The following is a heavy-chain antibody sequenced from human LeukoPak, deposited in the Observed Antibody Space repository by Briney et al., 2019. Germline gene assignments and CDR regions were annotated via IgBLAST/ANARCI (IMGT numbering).Heavy chain of an antibody. D-gene: IGHD1-26*01. CDR3: ARDRIVGATLDY. Sequence: ASVKVSCKASGYTFTGYYMHWVRQAPGQGLEWMGRINPNSGGTNYAQKFQGRVTMTRDTSFSTAYMELSRLRSDDTAVYYCARDRIVGATLDYWGQGTLVTVSS. CDR2: INPNSGGT. J-gene: IGHJ4*02. V-gene: IGHV1-2*06. CDR1: GYTFTGYY.